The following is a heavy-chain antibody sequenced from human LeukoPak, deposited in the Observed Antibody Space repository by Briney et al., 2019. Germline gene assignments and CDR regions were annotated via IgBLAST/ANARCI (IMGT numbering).Heavy chain of an antibody. J-gene: IGHJ4*02. CDR3: AHLLYYDILRGFDY. CDR1: GFALRTRGVG. V-gene: IGHV2-5*02. D-gene: IGHD3-9*01. CDR2: IYWDDDK. Sequence: SGPTLVNPTQTLTLTCTFSGFALRTRGVGVGWIRQPPGKALEWLTLIYWDDDKRYSPSLKSRLTITKDTSKNQVVLTMTNMDPVDTATYYCAHLLYYDILRGFDYWGQGTLVTVSS.